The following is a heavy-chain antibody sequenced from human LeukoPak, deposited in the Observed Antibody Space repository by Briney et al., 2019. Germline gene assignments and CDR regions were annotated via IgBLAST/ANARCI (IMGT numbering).Heavy chain of an antibody. CDR1: GYTFTGFY. D-gene: IGHD2-2*01. J-gene: IGHJ5*02. Sequence: ASVKVSCKASGYTFTGFYMHWVRQAPGQGLEWMGWINPNSGGTNYAQKFQGRVTMTRDTSISTAYMELSRLRSDDAVLYYGARNYRLPYPFPPWGQGTLVTVSS. CDR3: ARNYRLPYPFPP. CDR2: INPNSGGT. V-gene: IGHV1-2*02.